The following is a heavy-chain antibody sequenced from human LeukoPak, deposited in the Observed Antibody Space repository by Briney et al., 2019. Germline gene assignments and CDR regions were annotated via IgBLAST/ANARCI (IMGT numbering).Heavy chain of an antibody. CDR3: AVQQLVRNAFDY. Sequence: SETLSLTCTVSGGSISSSSYYWGWIRQPPGKGLEWIGSIYYSGSTYYNPSLKSRVTISVDTSKNQFSLKLSSVTAADTAVYYCAVQQLVRNAFDYWGQGTLVTVSS. CDR1: GGSISSSSYY. J-gene: IGHJ4*02. CDR2: IYYSGST. D-gene: IGHD6-13*01. V-gene: IGHV4-39*01.